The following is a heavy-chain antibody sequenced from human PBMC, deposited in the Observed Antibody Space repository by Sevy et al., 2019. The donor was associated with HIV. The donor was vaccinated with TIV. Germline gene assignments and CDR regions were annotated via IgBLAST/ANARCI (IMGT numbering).Heavy chain of an antibody. Sequence: GESVKISCAASGFAPSTYGMHWVRQAPGKGLEWVAVIGYDGSNKYYADSVNGRFSISRDNSRNTLFLQMDSLRAEDTAVYYCARDPRMYGDYLLAYFDYWGQGTLVTVSS. J-gene: IGHJ4*02. CDR3: ARDPRMYGDYLLAYFDY. V-gene: IGHV3-33*01. CDR1: GFAPSTYG. CDR2: IGYDGSNK. D-gene: IGHD2-8*01.